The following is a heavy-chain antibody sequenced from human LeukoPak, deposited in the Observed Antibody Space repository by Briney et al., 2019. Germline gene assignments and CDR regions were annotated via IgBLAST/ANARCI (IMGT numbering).Heavy chain of an antibody. J-gene: IGHJ5*02. D-gene: IGHD4-23*01. CDR1: GGTFSSYA. Sequence: SVKVSCKASGGTFSSYAISWVRQAPGQGLEWMGGIIPIFGTPNYAQKFQGRVTITADESTSTAYMELSSLRSDDTAVYYCARVKYNWFDPWGQGTLVSVSS. V-gene: IGHV1-69*13. CDR3: ARVKYNWFDP. CDR2: IIPIFGTP.